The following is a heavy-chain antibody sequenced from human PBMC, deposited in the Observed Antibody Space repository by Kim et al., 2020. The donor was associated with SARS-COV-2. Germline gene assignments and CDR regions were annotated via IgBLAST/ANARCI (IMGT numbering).Heavy chain of an antibody. CDR1: GYTLTELS. CDR2: FDPEDGET. D-gene: IGHD3-22*01. CDR3: ATPHDYDSSGYYPPMLDY. V-gene: IGHV1-24*01. J-gene: IGHJ4*02. Sequence: ASVKVSCKVSGYTLTELSMHWVRQAPGKGLEWMGGFDPEDGETIYAQKFQGRVTMTEDTSTDTAYMELSSLRSEDTAVYYCATPHDYDSSGYYPPMLDYWGQGTLVTVSS.